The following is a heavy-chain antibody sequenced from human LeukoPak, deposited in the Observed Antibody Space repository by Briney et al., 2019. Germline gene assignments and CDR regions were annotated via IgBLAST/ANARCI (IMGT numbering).Heavy chain of an antibody. J-gene: IGHJ3*02. V-gene: IGHV1-18*01. Sequence: EASVKVSCKASGYTFTSYGISWVRQAPGQGLEWMGWISAYNGNTNYAQKLQGRVTMTTDTSTSTAYMELRSLRSDDTAVYYRASLYYYDSSGYYSPDDVFDIWGQGTMVTVSS. CDR2: ISAYNGNT. CDR3: ASLYYYDSSGYYSPDDVFDI. CDR1: GYTFTSYG. D-gene: IGHD3-22*01.